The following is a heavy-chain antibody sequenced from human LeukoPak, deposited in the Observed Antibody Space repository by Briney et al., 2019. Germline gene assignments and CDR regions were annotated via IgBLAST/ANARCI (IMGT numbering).Heavy chain of an antibody. V-gene: IGHV3-9*01. J-gene: IGHJ4*02. CDR1: GFTFDNYA. CDR2: ISWNSGYI. CDR3: AKDRRSSWTGGYFDY. D-gene: IGHD6-13*01. Sequence: PGGSLRLSCAASGFTFDNYAMHWVRQAPGKGLEWVSGISWNSGYIGYADSVKGRFSISRDNAKNSLHLQMNSLRAEDTALYYCAKDRRSSWTGGYFDYWGQGTLATVSS.